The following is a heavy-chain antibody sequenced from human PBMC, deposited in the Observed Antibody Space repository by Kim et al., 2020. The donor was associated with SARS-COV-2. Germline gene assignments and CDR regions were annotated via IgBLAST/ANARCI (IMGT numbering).Heavy chain of an antibody. CDR1: GFTFSSYW. V-gene: IGHV3-7*01. CDR3: ARDRRRSSGWYQQEVHYYYYYYGMDV. Sequence: GGSLRLSCAASGFTFSSYWMSWVRQAPGKGLEWVANIKQDGSEKYYVDSVKGRFTISRDNAKNSLYLQMNSLRAEDTAVYYCARDRRRSSGWYQQEVHYYYYYYGMDVWGQGTTVTVSS. D-gene: IGHD6-19*01. J-gene: IGHJ6*02. CDR2: IKQDGSEK.